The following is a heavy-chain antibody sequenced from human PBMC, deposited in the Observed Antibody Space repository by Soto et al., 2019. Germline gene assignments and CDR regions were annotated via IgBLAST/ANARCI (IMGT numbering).Heavy chain of an antibody. CDR2: IIPILGIA. Sequence: QVQLVQSGAEVKKPGSSVKVSCKASGGTFSSYTISWVRQAPGQGLEWMGRIIPILGIANYAQKFQGRVTITADKFTSTAYMELSSLRSEDAAVYYCESGESIQLWSSYFDYWGQGTLVTVSS. CDR1: GGTFSSYT. D-gene: IGHD5-18*01. CDR3: ESGESIQLWSSYFDY. V-gene: IGHV1-69*02. J-gene: IGHJ4*02.